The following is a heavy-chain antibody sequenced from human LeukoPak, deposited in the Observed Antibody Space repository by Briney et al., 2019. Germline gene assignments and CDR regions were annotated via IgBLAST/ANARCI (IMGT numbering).Heavy chain of an antibody. CDR2: IRYDGSNK. CDR3: AKAYYESSGYFDY. CDR1: GFTFSSYG. Sequence: GGSLRLSCAASGFTFSSYGMHWVRQAPGKGLEWVAFIRYDGSNKYYADSVKGRFTISRDNYKNTLYLQMNSLRAEDTAVYYCAKAYYESSGYFDYWGQGTLVTVSS. D-gene: IGHD3-22*01. V-gene: IGHV3-30*02. J-gene: IGHJ4*02.